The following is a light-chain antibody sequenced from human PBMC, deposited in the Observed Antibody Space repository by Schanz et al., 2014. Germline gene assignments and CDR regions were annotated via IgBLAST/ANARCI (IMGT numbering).Light chain of an antibody. CDR2: RSN. CDR1: SSNIGSHS. Sequence: QSVLTQPPSASGTPGQRVTISCSGSSSNIGSHSVYWYQQLPGTAPKLLICRSNERPSGVPDRISGSKSGTSASLAISGLQSEDEADYYCAAWDGSLKDVAFGGGTKLTVL. J-gene: IGLJ2*01. V-gene: IGLV1-44*01. CDR3: AAWDGSLKDVA.